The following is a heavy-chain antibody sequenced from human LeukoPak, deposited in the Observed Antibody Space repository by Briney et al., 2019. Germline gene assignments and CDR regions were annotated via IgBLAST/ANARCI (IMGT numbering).Heavy chain of an antibody. Sequence: GGSLRLSCAASGFTFSSYGMHWVRQAPGKGLEWVAVISYDGSNQYYADSVKGRFTISRDNSKNTLYLQMNSLRYEDTAVYYCARDLVYCSSNSCSDYWGQGTLVTVSS. CDR2: ISYDGSNQ. CDR3: ARDLVYCSSNSCSDY. CDR1: GFTFSSYG. D-gene: IGHD2-2*01. J-gene: IGHJ4*02. V-gene: IGHV3-30*03.